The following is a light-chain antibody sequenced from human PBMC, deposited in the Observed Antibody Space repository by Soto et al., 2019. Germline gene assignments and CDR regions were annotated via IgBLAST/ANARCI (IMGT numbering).Light chain of an antibody. CDR1: SSDIGTFNL. V-gene: IGLV2-14*02. J-gene: IGLJ2*01. CDR3: SSSTDTDTLVV. Sequence: QSVLTQPVSVSGSPGQSITISCTGTSSDIGTFNLVSWYQQLPGQVPKLLIYEVSNRPSGVSSRFSGSKSGNTASPTISGLQTEDEATYYCSSSTDTDTLVVFGGGTKVTVL. CDR2: EVS.